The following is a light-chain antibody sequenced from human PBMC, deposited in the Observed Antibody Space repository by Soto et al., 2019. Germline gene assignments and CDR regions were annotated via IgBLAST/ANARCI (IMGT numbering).Light chain of an antibody. CDR3: QQYYSSPRT. CDR1: QSVLYRSNNKNY. Sequence: DIVMTQSPDSLAVSLGERATINCKSSQSVLYRSNNKNYLAWYQQKPGQPPKLLIYWASTRESGVPDRFCGSGSGTDFTLTISSLQAEDVAVYYCQQYYSSPRTFGQGTKVEIK. J-gene: IGKJ1*01. CDR2: WAS. V-gene: IGKV4-1*01.